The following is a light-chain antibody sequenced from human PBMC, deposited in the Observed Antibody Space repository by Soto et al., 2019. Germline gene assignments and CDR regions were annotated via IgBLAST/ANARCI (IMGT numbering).Light chain of an antibody. CDR3: RSYAASNNFYFV. CDR1: SSDVGGYNY. Sequence: QSALTQPPSASGSPGQSVTISCTGTSSDVGGYNYVSWYQQYPGRAPKLMIYEVTKRPSGVPDRFSGSKSGNPASLTVSGLQAEDGGDYYCRSYAASNNFYFVFGGGTKLTVL. CDR2: EVT. V-gene: IGLV2-8*01. J-gene: IGLJ3*02.